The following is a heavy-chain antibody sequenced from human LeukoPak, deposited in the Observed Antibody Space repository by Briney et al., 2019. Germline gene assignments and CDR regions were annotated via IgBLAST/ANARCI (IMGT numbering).Heavy chain of an antibody. CDR1: GFTFSSYE. V-gene: IGHV3-48*03. CDR3: ARRSYGGNLE. Sequence: GGSLRLSCAASGFTFSSYEMTWVRQAPGKGLEWVSYISSSGSTIFYADSVRGRFTISRDNAKNSLYLQMNSLRAEDTAVYYCARRSYGGNLEWGQGTPVTVSS. J-gene: IGHJ4*02. D-gene: IGHD4-23*01. CDR2: ISSSGSTI.